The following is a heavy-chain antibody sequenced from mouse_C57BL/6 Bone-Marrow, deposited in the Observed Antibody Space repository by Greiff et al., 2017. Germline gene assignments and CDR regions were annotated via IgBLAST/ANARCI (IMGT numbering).Heavy chain of an antibody. D-gene: IGHD1-1*01. CDR2: IHPNSGST. J-gene: IGHJ1*03. CDR1: GYTFTSYW. V-gene: IGHV1-64*01. Sequence: QVQLQQPGAELVKPGASVKLSCKASGYTFTSYWMHWVKQRPGQGLEWIGMIHPNSGSTNYNEKFKSKATLTVDKSSSTAYMQLSSLTSEDSAVYYCARGVLVARYWYFDVWGTGTTVTVSS. CDR3: ARGVLVARYWYFDV.